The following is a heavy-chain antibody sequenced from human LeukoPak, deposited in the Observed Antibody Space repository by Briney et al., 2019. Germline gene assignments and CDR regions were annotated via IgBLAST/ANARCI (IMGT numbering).Heavy chain of an antibody. V-gene: IGHV3-73*01. CDR3: TTYRSGHY. J-gene: IGHJ4*02. CDR2: ITTKGTNYAT. CDR1: GFTFSDSD. D-gene: IGHD6-19*01. Sequence: GGSLRLSCAASGFTFSDSDIHWVRQASGKGLEWVGRITTKGTNYATAYAASVKGRFTISRHDSENTAYLPMNSLKSEDTALYYCTTYRSGHYWGQGTQVTVSS.